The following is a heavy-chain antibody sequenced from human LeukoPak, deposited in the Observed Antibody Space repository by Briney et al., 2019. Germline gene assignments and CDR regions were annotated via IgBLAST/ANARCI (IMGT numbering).Heavy chain of an antibody. CDR1: GFTFSSYS. V-gene: IGHV3-21*01. Sequence: PGGSLRLSCAASGFTFSSYSMNWVRQAPGKGLGWVSSISSSSSYIYYADSVKGRFTIHRENAKNSLYLQMNSLRAEDTAVYYCARGLITTVDYWGQGTLVTVSS. D-gene: IGHD3-3*01. J-gene: IGHJ4*02. CDR2: ISSSSSYI. CDR3: ARGLITTVDY.